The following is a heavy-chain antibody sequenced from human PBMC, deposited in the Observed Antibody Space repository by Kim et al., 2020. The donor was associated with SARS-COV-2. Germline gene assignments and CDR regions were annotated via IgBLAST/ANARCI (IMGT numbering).Heavy chain of an antibody. V-gene: IGHV5-10-1*01. J-gene: IGHJ3*02. Sequence: NYSPSFQGHVTISVDTSITTAYLQWSSLKASDTAMYYCTRPDDYSAFDIWGQGTMVTVSS. CDR3: TRPDDYSAFDI. D-gene: IGHD4-4*01.